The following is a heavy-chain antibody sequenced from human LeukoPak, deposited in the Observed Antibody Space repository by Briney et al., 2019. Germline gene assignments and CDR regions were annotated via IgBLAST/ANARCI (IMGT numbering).Heavy chain of an antibody. D-gene: IGHD4-17*01. CDR3: ATGSATTVTTSSDY. V-gene: IGHV3-21*01. Sequence: ASVKVSCTASGYTFTGYYMHWVRQAPGKGLEWVSSISSSSSYIYYADSVKGRFTISRDNAKNSLYPQMNSLRAEDTAVYYCATGSATTVTTSSDYWGQGTLVTVSS. J-gene: IGHJ4*02. CDR1: GYTFTGYY. CDR2: ISSSSSYI.